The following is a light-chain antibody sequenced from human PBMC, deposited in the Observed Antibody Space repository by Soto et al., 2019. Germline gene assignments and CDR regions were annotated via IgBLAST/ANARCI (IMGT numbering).Light chain of an antibody. CDR1: QSISSN. CDR3: QQYYTWPS. V-gene: IGKV3-15*01. CDR2: GAS. Sequence: EIVMTQSPAPLSVSPGESATLSCRANQSISSNLAWYQQKPGQAPRLLIYGASTRATGIPGRFSGSGSGTEFTLTISSLESEDFAVYYCQQYYTWPSFGQGTRLE. J-gene: IGKJ5*01.